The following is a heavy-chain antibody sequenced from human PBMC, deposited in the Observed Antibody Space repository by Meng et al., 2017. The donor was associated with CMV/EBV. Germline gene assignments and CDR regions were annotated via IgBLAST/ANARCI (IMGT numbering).Heavy chain of an antibody. D-gene: IGHD4-17*01. CDR3: ARDSNMDYGDYFNWFDP. J-gene: IGHJ5*02. CDR1: GFTFSSYE. V-gene: IGHV3-48*03. Sequence: GESLKISCAASGFTFSSYEVNWVRQAPGKGLEWVSYISSSGSTIYYADSVKGRFTISRDNAKNSLYLQMNSLRAEDTAVYYCARDSNMDYGDYFNWFDPWGQGTLVTVSS. CDR2: ISSSGSTI.